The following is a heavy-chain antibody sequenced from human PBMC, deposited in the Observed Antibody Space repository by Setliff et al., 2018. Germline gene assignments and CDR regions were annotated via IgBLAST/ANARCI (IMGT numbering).Heavy chain of an antibody. J-gene: IGHJ4*03. D-gene: IGHD2-15*01. CDR3: ARVAYPNGGSCRYFDN. CDR1: GGSFSGYY. CDR2: ISYSGRT. V-gene: IGHV4-31*11. Sequence: SETLSLTCAVYGGSFSGYYWSWIRQHPVKGLEWIGYISYSGRTSYNPSLYSRITVSLDRSKNQFSLQLTSVTAADTAMYYCARVAYPNGGSCRYFDNWGQGTLVTVSS.